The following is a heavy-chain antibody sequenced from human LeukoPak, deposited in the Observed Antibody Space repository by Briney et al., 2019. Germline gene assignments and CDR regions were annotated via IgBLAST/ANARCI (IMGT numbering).Heavy chain of an antibody. Sequence: SVKVSCKASGGTFSSYAISWVRQAPGQGLEWMGGIIPIFSTANYAQKFQGRVTITADKSTSTAYMELSSLRSEDTAVYYCAGDRTELWFGELLVGGFFDYWGQGTLVTVSS. CDR2: IIPIFSTA. CDR3: AGDRTELWFGELLVGGFFDY. D-gene: IGHD3-10*01. J-gene: IGHJ4*02. V-gene: IGHV1-69*06. CDR1: GGTFSSYA.